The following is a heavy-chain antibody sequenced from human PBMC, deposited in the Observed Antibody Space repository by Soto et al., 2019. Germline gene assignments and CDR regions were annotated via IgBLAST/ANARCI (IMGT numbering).Heavy chain of an antibody. Sequence: PSETLSLTCAVYGGSFSGYYWSWIRQPPGKGLEWIGEINHSGSTNYNPSLKSRVTISVDTSKNQFSLKLSSVTAADTAVYYCARRDIVVVVAATHGYNWFDPWGQGTLVTVSS. J-gene: IGHJ5*02. CDR3: ARRDIVVVVAATHGYNWFDP. CDR1: GGSFSGYY. V-gene: IGHV4-34*01. CDR2: INHSGST. D-gene: IGHD2-15*01.